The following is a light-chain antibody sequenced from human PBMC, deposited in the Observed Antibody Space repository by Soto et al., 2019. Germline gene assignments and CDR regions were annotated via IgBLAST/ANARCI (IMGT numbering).Light chain of an antibody. Sequence: QSLLAQPPSVSGSPGQSVTISCTGTSSEVGNYNRVSWYQQPPGTAPKLMIYEVSNRPSGVPDRFSGSKSGNTASLTISGLQAEDEADYYCNSYTSSSTYVFGTGTKVTVL. CDR2: EVS. J-gene: IGLJ1*01. V-gene: IGLV2-18*02. CDR1: SSEVGNYNR. CDR3: NSYTSSSTYV.